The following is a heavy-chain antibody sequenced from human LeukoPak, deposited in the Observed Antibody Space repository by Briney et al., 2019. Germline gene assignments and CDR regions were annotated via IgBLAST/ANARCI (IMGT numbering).Heavy chain of an antibody. Sequence: GGSLRLSCAASGFTFSTFAMIWVRQPPGKGLEWVSYISSSGSTIYYADSVKGRFTISRDNAKNSLYLQMNSLRAEDTAVYYCAREGAYYDYVWGSYRSPPAFDYWGQGTLVTVSS. J-gene: IGHJ4*02. CDR2: ISSSGSTI. CDR1: GFTFSTFA. CDR3: AREGAYYDYVWGSYRSPPAFDY. D-gene: IGHD3-16*02. V-gene: IGHV3-48*03.